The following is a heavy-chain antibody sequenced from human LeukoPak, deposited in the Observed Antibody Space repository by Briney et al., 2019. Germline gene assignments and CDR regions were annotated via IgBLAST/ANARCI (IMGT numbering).Heavy chain of an antibody. CDR2: ISSSGSTI. V-gene: IGHV3-48*03. CDR1: GFTLSSYE. CDR3: ARVEDY. Sequence: GGSLRLSCAASGFTLSSYEMKWVRQATGKGLEWVSYISSSGSTIYYVDSVKGRFTSSRDNAKMSLYLQMNGLKAEDTVVYYCARVEDYWGKGTLVTVSS. J-gene: IGHJ4*02.